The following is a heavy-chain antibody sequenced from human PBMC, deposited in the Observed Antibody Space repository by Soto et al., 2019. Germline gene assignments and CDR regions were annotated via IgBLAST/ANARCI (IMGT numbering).Heavy chain of an antibody. CDR1: GYTFTSYY. D-gene: IGHD3-10*01. CDR3: ARADYGSGSYYIPDAFDI. V-gene: IGHV1-46*01. CDR2: MNPSGGNT. Sequence: ASVKVSCKASGYTFTSYYMHWVRQAPGQGLEWMGIMNPSGGNTSYAQKFQGRVTMTRNTSISTVYMELSSLRSEDTAVYYCARADYGSGSYYIPDAFDIWGQGTMVTVSS. J-gene: IGHJ3*02.